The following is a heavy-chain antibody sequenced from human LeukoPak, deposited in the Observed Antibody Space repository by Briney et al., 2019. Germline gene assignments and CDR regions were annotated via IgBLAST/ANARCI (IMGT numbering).Heavy chain of an antibody. J-gene: IGHJ6*03. CDR3: ATFLEWLPLPYYYYMDV. CDR2: ISGSGGST. CDR1: GFTFSSYA. V-gene: IGHV3-23*01. Sequence: PGGSLRLSCAASGFTFSSYAMSWVRQAPGKGLEWVSAISGSGGSTYYADSVKGRFTISRDNSKNTLYLQMNSLRAEDTAVYYCATFLEWLPLPYYYYMDVWGKGTTVTVSS. D-gene: IGHD3-3*01.